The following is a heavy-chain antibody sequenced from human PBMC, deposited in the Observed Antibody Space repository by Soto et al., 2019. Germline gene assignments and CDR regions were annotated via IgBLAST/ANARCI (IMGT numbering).Heavy chain of an antibody. Sequence: QVQLVQSGAEVKKPGASVKVSCKASGYTFTGYYMHWVRQAPGQGLEWMGWINPNSGGTNYAQKFQGWVTMTGDTSISTAYMELSRLRSDDTAVYYCARDRCGYSGYDFLEGGGRPHEKSCPSNYYYMDVWGKGTTVTVSS. D-gene: IGHD5-12*01. CDR3: ARDRCGYSGYDFLEGGGRPHEKSCPSNYYYMDV. V-gene: IGHV1-2*04. CDR2: INPNSGGT. J-gene: IGHJ6*03. CDR1: GYTFTGYY.